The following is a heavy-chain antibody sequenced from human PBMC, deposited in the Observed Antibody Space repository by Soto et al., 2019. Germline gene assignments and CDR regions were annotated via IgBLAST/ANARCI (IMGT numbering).Heavy chain of an antibody. D-gene: IGHD6-25*01. V-gene: IGHV3-23*01. CDR2: ISGSGGST. J-gene: IGHJ6*02. CDR1: GFTFSSDA. CDR3: AKVSGWNILTDRHYYYYGMDV. Sequence: EVQLFESGGGLVQPGGSLRLSCAASGFTFSSDAMSWVRQAPGKGLEWVSAISGSGGSTYYADSVKGRFTISRDNSKNSQYLQMNRLRADDTAVYYCAKVSGWNILTDRHYYYYGMDVWGQGSPVTV.